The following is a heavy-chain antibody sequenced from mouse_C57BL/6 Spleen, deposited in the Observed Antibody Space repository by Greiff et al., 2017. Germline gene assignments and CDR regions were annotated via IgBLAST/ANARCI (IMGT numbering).Heavy chain of an antibody. V-gene: IGHV14-4*01. CDR3: TSYGYERGDYCDY. J-gene: IGHJ2*01. Sequence: EVQLQQSGAELVRPGASVKLSCTASGFNIKDDYMHWVKQRPEQGLEWIGWIDPENGDTEYASKFQGKATRTSDTSSNTAYLQLSSLTSEDTAVDYCTSYGYERGDYCDYWGQGTTLTVSS. CDR1: GFNIKDDY. D-gene: IGHD2-2*01. CDR2: IDPENGDT.